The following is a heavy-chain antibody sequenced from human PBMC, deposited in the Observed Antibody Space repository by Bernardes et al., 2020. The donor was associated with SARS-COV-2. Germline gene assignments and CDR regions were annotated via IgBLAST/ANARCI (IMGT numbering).Heavy chain of an antibody. CDR1: GFTFSSYG. J-gene: IGHJ6*02. CDR2: IWYDGSNK. Sequence: SLIRSCAASGFTFSSYGMHWVRQAPGQGLEWVAVIWYDGSNKYYADSVKGRFTISRDNSKNTLYLQMNSLRAEDTAVYYCARGPYCSSTSCYSPYYYYGMDVWGQGTTVTVSS. V-gene: IGHV3-33*01. D-gene: IGHD2-2*01. CDR3: ARGPYCSSTSCYSPYYYYGMDV.